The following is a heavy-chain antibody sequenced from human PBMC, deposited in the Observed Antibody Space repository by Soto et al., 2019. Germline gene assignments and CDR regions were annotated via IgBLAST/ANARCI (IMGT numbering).Heavy chain of an antibody. J-gene: IGHJ6*04. D-gene: IGHD4-17*01. Sequence: QVQLVQSGAEVKKPGSSVKVSCKASGGTFSSYTISWVRQAPGQGLEWMGRIIPILGIANYAQKFQGRVKITADKSTSTAYMELSSLRSEDTAVYYCARDRQFRGGAYGDYVSCLDVWGKGTTVTVSS. CDR2: IIPILGIA. CDR3: ARDRQFRGGAYGDYVSCLDV. CDR1: GGTFSSYT. V-gene: IGHV1-69*08.